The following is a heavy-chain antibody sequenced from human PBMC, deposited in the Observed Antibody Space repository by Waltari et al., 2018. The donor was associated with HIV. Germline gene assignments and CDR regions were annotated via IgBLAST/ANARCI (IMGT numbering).Heavy chain of an antibody. Sequence: QVQLVQSGAEVKKPGDSVKVSCKASGYTFTSYGISWVRQAPGQGLEWMGWISAYNGNTNYAQKLQGRVTMTTDTSTSTAYMELRSLRSDDTAVYYCAIIGYSNPDYYYGMDVWGQGTTVTVSS. CDR1: GYTFTSYG. CDR3: AIIGYSNPDYYYGMDV. J-gene: IGHJ6*02. D-gene: IGHD4-4*01. CDR2: ISAYNGNT. V-gene: IGHV1-18*01.